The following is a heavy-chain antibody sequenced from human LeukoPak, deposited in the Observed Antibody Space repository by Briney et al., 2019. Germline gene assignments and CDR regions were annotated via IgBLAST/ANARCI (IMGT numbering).Heavy chain of an antibody. CDR1: GFTFSNYW. CDR3: AKTGVYSYFEY. J-gene: IGHJ4*02. D-gene: IGHD3-22*01. CDR2: IKQDGSAK. V-gene: IGHV3-7*02. Sequence: SGGSLRLSCVASGFTFSNYWMSWVRQAPGKGLEWVANIKQDGSAKYYVDSVKGRFTISRDNSKNTLYLQMNSLRAEDTAVYYCAKTGVYSYFEYWGQGTLITVSS.